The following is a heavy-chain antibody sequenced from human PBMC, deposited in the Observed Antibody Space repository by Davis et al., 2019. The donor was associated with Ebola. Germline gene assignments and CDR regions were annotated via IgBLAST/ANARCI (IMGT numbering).Heavy chain of an antibody. CDR3: AREPSAGRNEYYDFWSGYYTVYYYGMDV. D-gene: IGHD3-3*01. J-gene: IGHJ6*02. CDR1: GFTFSSYG. CDR2: IWYDGSNK. V-gene: IGHV3-33*01. Sequence: GESLKISCAASGFTFSSYGMHWVRQAPGKGLEWVAVIWYDGSNKYYADSVKGRFTISRDNSKNTLYLQMNSLRAEDTAVYYCAREPSAGRNEYYDFWSGYYTVYYYGMDVWGQGTTVTVSS.